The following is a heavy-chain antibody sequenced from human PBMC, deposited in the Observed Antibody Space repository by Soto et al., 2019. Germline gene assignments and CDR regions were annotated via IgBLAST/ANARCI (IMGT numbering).Heavy chain of an antibody. Sequence: SETLSLTCTVSGGSISSGDYYWSWIRQPPGKGLEWIGYIYYSGSTYYNPSLKSRVTISVDTSKNQFSLKLSSVTAADTAVYYCARVRDYGDFYYYYGMDVWGQGTTVTVSS. CDR2: IYYSGST. D-gene: IGHD4-17*01. J-gene: IGHJ6*02. CDR3: ARVRDYGDFYYYYGMDV. V-gene: IGHV4-30-4*01. CDR1: GGSISSGDYY.